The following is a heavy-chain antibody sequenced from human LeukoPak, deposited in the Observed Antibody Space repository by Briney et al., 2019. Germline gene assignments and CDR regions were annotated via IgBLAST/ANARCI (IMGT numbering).Heavy chain of an antibody. CDR3: ASQSGVLRFLEWLPTTAQNWFDP. V-gene: IGHV1-69*04. D-gene: IGHD3-3*01. CDR2: IIPTLGIA. Sequence: GASVKVSCKASGGTFSSYAISWVRQAPGQGLEWMGRIIPTLGIANYAQKFQGRVTITADKSTSTAYMELSSLRSEDTAVYYCASQSGVLRFLEWLPTTAQNWFDPWGQGTLVTVSS. J-gene: IGHJ5*02. CDR1: GGTFSSYA.